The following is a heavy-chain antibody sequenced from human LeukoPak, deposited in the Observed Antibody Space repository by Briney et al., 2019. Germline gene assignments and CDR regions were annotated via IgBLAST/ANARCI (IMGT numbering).Heavy chain of an antibody. CDR3: ARDRGYSYGTGYYGMDV. J-gene: IGHJ6*02. V-gene: IGHV4-59*01. Sequence: PSETLSLTCTVSGGSISSYYWSWIRQPPGKGLEWIGYIYYSGSTNYNPSLKSRVTISVDTSKNQFSLKLSSVTAADTAVYYCARDRGYSYGTGYYGMDVWGQGTTVTVSS. CDR1: GGSISSYY. CDR2: IYYSGST. D-gene: IGHD5-18*01.